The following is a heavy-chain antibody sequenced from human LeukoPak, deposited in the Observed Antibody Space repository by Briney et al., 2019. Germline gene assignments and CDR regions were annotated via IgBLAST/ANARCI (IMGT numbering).Heavy chain of an antibody. CDR1: GFTFNNYN. D-gene: IGHD1-26*01. J-gene: IGHJ6*03. Sequence: GGSLRLSCAASGFTFNNYNMNWVRQAPGKALEWVSSITSSGAYIFYADSVKGRFTISRDNAKGSLYLQMNSLGPEDTAVYYCARDPYSGNYGNYYYYYIDVWGKGTTVTISS. CDR2: ITSSGAYI. V-gene: IGHV3-21*01. CDR3: ARDPYSGNYGNYYYYYIDV.